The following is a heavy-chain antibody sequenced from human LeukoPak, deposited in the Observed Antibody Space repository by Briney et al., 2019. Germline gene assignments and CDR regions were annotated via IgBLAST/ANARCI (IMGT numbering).Heavy chain of an antibody. CDR1: GGSFSGYY. D-gene: IGHD2-2*02. Sequence: SETLSLTCAVYGGSFSGYYWSWIRQPPGKGLEWIGEINHSGSTNYNPSLKSRVTISVDTSKNQFSLKLSSVTAADTAVYYCARYCSSTSCYIPDAFDIWGQGTMVTVSS. J-gene: IGHJ3*02. CDR2: INHSGST. V-gene: IGHV4-34*01. CDR3: ARYCSSTSCYIPDAFDI.